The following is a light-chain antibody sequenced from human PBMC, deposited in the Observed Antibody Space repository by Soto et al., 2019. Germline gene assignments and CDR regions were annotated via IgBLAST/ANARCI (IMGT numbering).Light chain of an antibody. V-gene: IGKV1-5*01. CDR2: DAS. CDR3: QQYNSYSWT. CDR1: QSISSW. Sequence: IQMTQSPSTLSASLVDRVTITCRASQSISSWLAWYQQKPGKAPKLLIYDASSLESGVPSRFSGSGSGTEFTLTISSLQPDDFATYYCQQYNSYSWTFGQGTKVDI. J-gene: IGKJ1*01.